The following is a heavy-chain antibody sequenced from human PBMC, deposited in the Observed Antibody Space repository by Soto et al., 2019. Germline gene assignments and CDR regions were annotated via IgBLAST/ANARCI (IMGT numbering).Heavy chain of an antibody. CDR3: VRTSLVVAAATREDY. CDR2: INSDGSST. J-gene: IGHJ4*02. Sequence: EVQLVESGGGLVQPGGSLRLSCAASGFTFSSYWMHWVRQAPGKGLVWVSRINSDGSSTSYADSVKGRFTISRDNAKNTLYLQMNSLRAEDTALYYCVRTSLVVAAATREDYWGQGTLVTVYS. CDR1: GFTFSSYW. D-gene: IGHD2-15*01. V-gene: IGHV3-74*01.